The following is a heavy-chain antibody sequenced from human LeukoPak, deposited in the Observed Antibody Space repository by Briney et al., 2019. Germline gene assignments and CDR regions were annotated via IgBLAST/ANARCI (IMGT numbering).Heavy chain of an antibody. CDR3: AAYYAAGAPSF. D-gene: IGHD2-21*01. CDR2: FDSEDAET. CDR1: VFTLSELS. J-gene: IGHJ4*02. V-gene: IGHV1-24*01. Sequence: ASVKASCKISVFTLSELSMHWVRQPPGKGLEWMGGFDSEDAETTYAQNFQGRVTMTEDSSTGTAYMELYSLRSDDTAVYFCAAYYAAGAPSFWGQGTLVTVSS.